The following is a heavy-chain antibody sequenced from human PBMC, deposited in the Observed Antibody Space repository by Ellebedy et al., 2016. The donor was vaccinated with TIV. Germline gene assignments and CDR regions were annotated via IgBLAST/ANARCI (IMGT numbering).Heavy chain of an antibody. CDR1: GFTFSSYA. V-gene: IGHV3-48*04. Sequence: GESLKISXAASGFTFSSYAMSWVRQAPGKGLEWVSYISSSSSTIYYADSVKGRFTISRDNAKNSLYLQMNSLRAEDTAVYYCARGLPQTHYYYYGMDVWGQGTTVTVSS. D-gene: IGHD4-11*01. J-gene: IGHJ6*02. CDR3: ARGLPQTHYYYYGMDV. CDR2: ISSSSSTI.